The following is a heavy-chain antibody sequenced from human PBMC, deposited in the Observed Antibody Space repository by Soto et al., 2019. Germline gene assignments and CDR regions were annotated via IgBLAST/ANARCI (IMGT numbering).Heavy chain of an antibody. J-gene: IGHJ4*02. CDR2: TYWDDNT. D-gene: IGHD6-19*01. CDR3: AHRPSSCWSYYFDY. CDR1: GFSLSTSGVG. V-gene: IGHV2-5*02. Sequence: QITLKESGPTLVKPTQTLTLTCTFSGFSLSTSGVGVGWIRQPPGKALEWLALTYWDDNTRYSPSLKSRLTIPKDTSKNQVVFTMTNMDPVDTATYYCAHRPSSCWSYYFDYWGQGTLVTVSS.